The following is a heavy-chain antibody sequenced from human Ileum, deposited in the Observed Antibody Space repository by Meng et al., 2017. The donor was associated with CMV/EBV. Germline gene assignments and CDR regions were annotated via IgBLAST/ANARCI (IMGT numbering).Heavy chain of an antibody. CDR1: GFTFNSHW. J-gene: IGHJ4*02. CDR2: IKQDGSDK. V-gene: IGHV3-7*02. CDR3: AKGRSSGWAGFDS. D-gene: IGHD6-19*01. Sequence: ASGFTFNSHWMKWVRPAPGKGLGWVAIIKQDGSDKSYVHSVKGRFTISRDNAKNLLYLQMNSLRVEDTAVYYCAKGRSSGWAGFDSWGQGTLVTVSS.